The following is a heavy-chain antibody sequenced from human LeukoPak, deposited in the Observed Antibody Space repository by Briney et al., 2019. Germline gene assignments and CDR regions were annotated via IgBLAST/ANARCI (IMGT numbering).Heavy chain of an antibody. D-gene: IGHD6-6*01. V-gene: IGHV4-39*01. CDR3: ARSIAARPRDPYYYGMDV. CDR1: GGSISSSSYY. J-gene: IGHJ6*02. Sequence: SETLSLTCTVSGGSISSSSYYWGWIRQPPGKGLEWIGSIYYSGSTYYNPSLKSRVTISVDTSKNQFSLKLSSVTAADTAVYYCARSIAARPRDPYYYGMDVWGQGTTVTVSS. CDR2: IYYSGST.